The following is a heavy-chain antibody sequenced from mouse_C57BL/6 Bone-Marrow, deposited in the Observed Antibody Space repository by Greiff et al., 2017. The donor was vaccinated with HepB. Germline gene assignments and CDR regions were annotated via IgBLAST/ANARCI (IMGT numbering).Heavy chain of an antibody. D-gene: IGHD2-5*01. CDR1: GFTFSNYW. CDR3: TGGDSNSFAY. Sequence: VQLKESGGGLVQPGGSMKLSCVASGFTFSNYWMNWVRQSPEKGLEWVAQIRLKSDNYATHYAESVKGRFTISRDDSKSSVYLQMNNLRAEDTGIYYCTGGDSNSFAYWGQGTLVTVSA. J-gene: IGHJ3*01. V-gene: IGHV6-3*01. CDR2: IRLKSDNYAT.